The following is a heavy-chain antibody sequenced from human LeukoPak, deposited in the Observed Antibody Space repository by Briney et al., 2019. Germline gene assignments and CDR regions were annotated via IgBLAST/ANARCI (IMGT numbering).Heavy chain of an antibody. D-gene: IGHD5-18*01. CDR2: IFPSGGEI. CDR1: GFTFSTFA. V-gene: IGHV3-23*01. J-gene: IGHJ4*02. CDR3: ATYRQVLLPFES. Sequence: PGGSLRLSCAASGFTFSTFAMLWVRQPPGKGLEWVSSIFPSGGEIHYADSVRGRFTISRDNSKSILSLQMNSLRAEDTAIYYCATYRQVLLPFESWGQGTLDTVSS.